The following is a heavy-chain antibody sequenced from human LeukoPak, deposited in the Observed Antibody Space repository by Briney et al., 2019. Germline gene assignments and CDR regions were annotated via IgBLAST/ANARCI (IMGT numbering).Heavy chain of an antibody. CDR1: GFTFSCYS. V-gene: IGHV3-21*01. D-gene: IGHD1-26*01. CDR3: ARGSEWELLSCDY. CDR2: ISSSSSYI. J-gene: IGHJ4*02. Sequence: GGSLRLSCAASGFTFSCYSMNWVRQAPGKGLEWVSSISSSSSYIYYADSVKGRFTISRDNAKNSLYLQMNSLRAEDTAVYYCARGSEWELLSCDYWGQGTLVTVSS.